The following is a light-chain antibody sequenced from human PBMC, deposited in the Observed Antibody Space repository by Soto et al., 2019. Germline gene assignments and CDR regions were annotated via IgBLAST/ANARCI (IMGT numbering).Light chain of an antibody. J-gene: IGKJ3*01. Sequence: AIRMTQSPSSFSASTGDRVTITCRASQGISSYLAWYQQKPGKAPKLLIYAASTLHSGVPSRFSGSGSGTDFTLTISCLQSEDFATYYCQQYYDYPFIFGPGTKVDIK. V-gene: IGKV1-8*01. CDR3: QQYYDYPFI. CDR1: QGISSY. CDR2: AAS.